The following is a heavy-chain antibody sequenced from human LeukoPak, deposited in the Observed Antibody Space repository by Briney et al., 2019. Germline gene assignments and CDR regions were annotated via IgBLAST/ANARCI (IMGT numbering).Heavy chain of an antibody. CDR2: IYTSGST. CDR1: GGSISSGSYY. CDR3: ASHDFWSGNNDY. Sequence: PSETLSLTCTVSGGSISSGSYYWSWIRQPAGKGLEWIGRIYTSGSTNYNPSLKSRVTISVDTSKNQFSLKLSSVTAADTAVYYCASHDFWSGNNDYWGQGTLVTVSS. V-gene: IGHV4-61*02. D-gene: IGHD3-3*01. J-gene: IGHJ4*02.